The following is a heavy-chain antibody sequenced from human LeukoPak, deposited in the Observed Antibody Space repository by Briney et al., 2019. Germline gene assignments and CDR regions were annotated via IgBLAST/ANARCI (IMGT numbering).Heavy chain of an antibody. V-gene: IGHV4-34*01. CDR2: INHSGRT. Sequence: PSETLSLTCAVYGGSFSGYYWSWIRQPPGKGLEWIGEINHSGRTNYNPSLKSRVTISVDTSKNQFSLKLSSVTAADTAVYYCARGYNWNYYFDYWGQGTLVTVSS. J-gene: IGHJ4*02. CDR1: GGSFSGYY. D-gene: IGHD1-7*01. CDR3: ARGYNWNYYFDY.